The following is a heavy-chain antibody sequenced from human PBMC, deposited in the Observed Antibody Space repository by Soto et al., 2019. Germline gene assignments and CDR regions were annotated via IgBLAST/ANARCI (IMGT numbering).Heavy chain of an antibody. CDR3: ARFPYYDILTARYGMDV. CDR2: IFSNDEK. J-gene: IGHJ6*01. D-gene: IGHD3-9*01. Sequence: QVTLKESGPVLVNPTETLTLTCTVSGFSLSNARMGVSWIRQPPGKALEWLAHIFSNDEKSYSTSLKSRLTISKDTSKRQVVLSMNDMDPVDTATYYCARFPYYDILTARYGMDVWGQGPTVTGSS. CDR1: GFSLSNARMG. V-gene: IGHV2-26*01.